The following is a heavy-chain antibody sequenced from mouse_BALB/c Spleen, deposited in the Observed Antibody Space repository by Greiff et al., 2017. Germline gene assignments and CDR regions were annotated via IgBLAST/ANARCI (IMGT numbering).Heavy chain of an antibody. D-gene: IGHD2-14*01. CDR2: IDPANGNT. J-gene: IGHJ3*01. V-gene: IGHV14-3*02. CDR1: GFNIKDTY. Sequence: VQLQQSGAELVKPGASVKLSCTASGFNIKDTYMHWVKQRPEQGLEWIGRIDPANGNTKYDPKFQGKATITADTSSNTAYLQLSSLTSEDTAVYYCAPYYRYTWFAYWGQGTLGTVSA. CDR3: APYYRYTWFAY.